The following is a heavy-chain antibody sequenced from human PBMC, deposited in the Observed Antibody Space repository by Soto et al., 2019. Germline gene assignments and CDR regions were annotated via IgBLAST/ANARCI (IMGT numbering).Heavy chain of an antibody. CDR2: IRSKANSYAT. J-gene: IGHJ4*02. Sequence: EVQLVESGGGLVQPGGSLKLSCAASGFTFSGSAMHWVRQASGKGLEWVGRIRSKANSYATAYAASVKGRFTISRDDSKNTAYLQMNSLKTEDTGVYYCTSFTMVRGRGYWGQGTLGTGSS. D-gene: IGHD3-10*01. CDR3: TSFTMVRGRGY. CDR1: GFTFSGSA. V-gene: IGHV3-73*02.